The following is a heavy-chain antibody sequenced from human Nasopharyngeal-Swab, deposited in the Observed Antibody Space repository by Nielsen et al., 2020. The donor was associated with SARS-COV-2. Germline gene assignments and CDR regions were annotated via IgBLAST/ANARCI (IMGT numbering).Heavy chain of an antibody. CDR1: GFTFSSYG. CDR2: IWYDGSNK. V-gene: IGHV3-33*01. J-gene: IGHJ4*02. Sequence: GESLKISCAASGFTFSSYGMHWVRQAPGKGLEWVAVIWYDGSNKYYADSVKGRFTISRDNSKNTLYLQMNSLRAEDTAVYYCARESDYADEYYFDYWGQGTLVTVSS. D-gene: IGHD4-17*01. CDR3: ARESDYADEYYFDY.